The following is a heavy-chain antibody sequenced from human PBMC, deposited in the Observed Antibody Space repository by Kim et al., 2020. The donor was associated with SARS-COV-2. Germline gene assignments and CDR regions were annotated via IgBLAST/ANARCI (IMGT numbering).Heavy chain of an antibody. CDR2: ISSSSSAI. D-gene: IGHD3-22*01. CDR1: GFTFSTYS. V-gene: IGHV3-48*02. J-gene: IGHJ3*01. Sequence: GGSLRLSCAASGFTFSTYSMTWVRQAPGKGLEWVSYISSSSSAIYYVDSVNGRFTISRDNAKNSLYLHMNSLSDEDTSVYSCASVSQYYYESSGYLDAF. CDR3: ASVSQYYYESSGYLDAF.